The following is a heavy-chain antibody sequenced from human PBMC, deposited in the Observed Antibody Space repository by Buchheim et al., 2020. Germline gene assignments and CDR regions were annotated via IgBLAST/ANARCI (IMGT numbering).Heavy chain of an antibody. J-gene: IGHJ4*02. D-gene: IGHD2-2*01. Sequence: QVQLVESGGGVVQPGRSLRLSCAASGFTFSTYGMHWVRQAPGKGLEWVALIWYDGSNKYYADSVKGRFTISRDNPKNTLYLQMNSLRAEETAVYYCARGTGYCSSTSCSNFDYWGQGTL. CDR1: GFTFSTYG. CDR2: IWYDGSNK. CDR3: ARGTGYCSSTSCSNFDY. V-gene: IGHV3-33*01.